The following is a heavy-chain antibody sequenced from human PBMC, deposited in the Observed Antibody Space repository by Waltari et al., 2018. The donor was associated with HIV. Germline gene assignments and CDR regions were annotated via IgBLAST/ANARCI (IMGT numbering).Heavy chain of an antibody. J-gene: IGHJ4*02. D-gene: IGHD4-17*01. CDR2: SFGDGGST. CDR3: AKGTLNPLTTDY. V-gene: IGHV3-23*01. CDR1: GFTFSNYA. Sequence: EVQFLESGGGLVPPGGSLRLSCAGSGFTFSNYAMTWVRQAPGKGLEWVSASFGDGGSTFYADSVKGRFTISRDNSKNTLYLQMNSLRAEDTAVYYCAKGTLNPLTTDYWGQGTLVTVSS.